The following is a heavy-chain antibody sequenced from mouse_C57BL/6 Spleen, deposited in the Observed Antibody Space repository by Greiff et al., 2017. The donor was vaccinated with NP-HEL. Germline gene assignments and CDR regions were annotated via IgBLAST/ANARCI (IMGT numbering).Heavy chain of an antibody. D-gene: IGHD1-1*01. Sequence: EVKLVESEGGLVQPGSSMKLSCTASGFTFSDYYMAWVRQVPEKGLEWVANINYDGSSTYYLDSLQSRFIISRDNAKNILYLQMSSMKSEDTATYYCARDYYGSRGDYFDYWGQGTTLTVSS. CDR2: INYDGSST. CDR1: GFTFSDYY. V-gene: IGHV5-16*01. J-gene: IGHJ2*01. CDR3: ARDYYGSRGDYFDY.